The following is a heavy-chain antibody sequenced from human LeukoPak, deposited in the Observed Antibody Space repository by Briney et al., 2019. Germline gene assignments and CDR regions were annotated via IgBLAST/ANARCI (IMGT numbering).Heavy chain of an antibody. CDR1: GFTFSSYS. CDR3: ARDRIFSPIIAARQAHAFDI. Sequence: PGGSLRLSCAASGFTFSSYSMNWVRQAPGKGLEWVSYISSSSSTIYYADSVKGRFTISRDNAKNSLYLQMNSLRAEDTAVYYCARDRIFSPIIAARQAHAFDIWGQGTMVTVSS. J-gene: IGHJ3*02. D-gene: IGHD6-6*01. CDR2: ISSSSSTI. V-gene: IGHV3-48*01.